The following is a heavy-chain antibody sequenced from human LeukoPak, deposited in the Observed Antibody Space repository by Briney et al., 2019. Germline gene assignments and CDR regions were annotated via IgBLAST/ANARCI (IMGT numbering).Heavy chain of an antibody. D-gene: IGHD3-10*01. J-gene: IGHJ4*02. CDR3: ARVPGAYYVDFDY. CDR1: GFTLTNLA. V-gene: IGHV3-23*01. CDR2: ISSSGGDT. Sequence: GGSLRLSCTASGFTLTNLAITWVRQAPGKGLEWVSAISSSGGDTYHADSVKGRFTISRDSSKNTLFLQMNSLRAEDTGVYYCARVPGAYYVDFDYWGQGILVTVSS.